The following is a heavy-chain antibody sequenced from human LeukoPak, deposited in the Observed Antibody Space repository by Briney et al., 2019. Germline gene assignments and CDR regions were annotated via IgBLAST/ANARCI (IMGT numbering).Heavy chain of an antibody. Sequence: ASVKVSCKTSGFTFTSYGIIWVRQAPGQGLEWVGWISGYNYNTNYAERLQGRVTITAVPSTTTVYMEVRSLRSDDTAVYFCARGGGPPRRSSDWLLYLDVWGRGALITVSS. CDR1: GFTFTSYG. CDR3: ARGGGPPRRSSDWLLYLDV. J-gene: IGHJ4*02. V-gene: IGHV1-18*01. CDR2: ISGYNYNT. D-gene: IGHD3-9*01.